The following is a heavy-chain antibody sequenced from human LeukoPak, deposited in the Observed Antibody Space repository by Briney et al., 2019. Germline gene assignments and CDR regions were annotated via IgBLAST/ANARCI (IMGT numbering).Heavy chain of an antibody. V-gene: IGHV3-53*01. D-gene: IGHD3-22*01. CDR1: GFTVSSNY. CDR3: AGRYYDSSGYSFDP. Sequence: PGGSLRLSCAASGFTVSSNYMSWVRQAPGKGLEWVSVIYSGGSTYYADSVKGRFTISRDNSKNTLYLQMNSLRAEDTAVYYCAGRYYDSSGYSFDPWGQGTLVTVSS. CDR2: IYSGGST. J-gene: IGHJ5*02.